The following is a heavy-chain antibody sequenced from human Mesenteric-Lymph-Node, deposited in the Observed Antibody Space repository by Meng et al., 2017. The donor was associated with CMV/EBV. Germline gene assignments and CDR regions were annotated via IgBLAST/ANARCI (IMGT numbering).Heavy chain of an antibody. CDR2: IRSKAYGGTP. D-gene: IGHD3-22*01. CDR1: GFTFGDYG. CDR3: SREGEGSQRDYYDSSGFDY. V-gene: IGHV3-49*04. J-gene: IGHJ4*02. Sequence: GESLKISCTASGFTFGDYGMSWVRQAPGKGLEWVGFIRSKAYGGTPEYAASVKGRFTISRDDSKSIVYLQMNSLKTEDTAVYYCSREGEGSQRDYYDSSGFDYWGQGTLVTVSS.